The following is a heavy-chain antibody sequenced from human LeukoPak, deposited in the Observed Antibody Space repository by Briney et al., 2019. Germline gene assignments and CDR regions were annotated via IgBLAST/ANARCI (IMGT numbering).Heavy chain of an antibody. V-gene: IGHV3-20*04. D-gene: IGHD6-19*01. CDR1: GFTFDDYG. Sequence: PGGSLRLSCAASGFTFDDYGMSWFRQVPGKGLEWVSGINWNGGSTGYADSVKGRFTISRDNAKNSLYLQMDSLRVEDTALYYCARADSSGWSVGYYFDYWGQGTLVSVSS. J-gene: IGHJ4*02. CDR3: ARADSSGWSVGYYFDY. CDR2: INWNGGST.